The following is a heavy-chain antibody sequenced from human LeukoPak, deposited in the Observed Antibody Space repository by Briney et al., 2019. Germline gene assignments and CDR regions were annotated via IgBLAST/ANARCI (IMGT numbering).Heavy chain of an antibody. D-gene: IGHD2-21*02. Sequence: SETLSLTCAVSDGSISSSNWWSWVRQPPGKGLDWIGEIYHSGSTNYNPSLKSRVTISVDKSKNQFSLKLSSVTAADTAVYYCARLHCGGDCYSPIWDYWGQGTLVTVSS. V-gene: IGHV4-4*02. CDR1: DGSISSSNW. CDR3: ARLHCGGDCYSPIWDY. J-gene: IGHJ4*02. CDR2: IYHSGST.